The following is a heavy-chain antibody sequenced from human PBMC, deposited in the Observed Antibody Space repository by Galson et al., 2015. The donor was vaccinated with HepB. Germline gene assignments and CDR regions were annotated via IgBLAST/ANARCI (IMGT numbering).Heavy chain of an antibody. J-gene: IGHJ4*02. Sequence: ETLSLTCTVSGYSISSGYYWGWLRQPPGKGLEWIGSIYHSGSTYYNPSLKSRVTISVDTSKNQFSLKLSSVTAADTAVYYCARVRGLVVNSKGGGPPGPLDYWGQGTLVTVSS. D-gene: IGHD2-15*01. CDR1: GYSISSGYY. CDR3: ARVRGLVVNSKGGGPPGPLDY. CDR2: IYHSGST. V-gene: IGHV4-38-2*02.